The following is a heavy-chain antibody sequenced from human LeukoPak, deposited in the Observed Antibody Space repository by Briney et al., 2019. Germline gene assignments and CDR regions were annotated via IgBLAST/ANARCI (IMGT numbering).Heavy chain of an antibody. J-gene: IGHJ3*02. CDR1: GGSISSSSYY. Sequence: SETLSLTCTVSGGSISSSSYYWGWIRQPPGKGLEWIGNIYDSGSNYYNPSLKSRVTISVDTSRNQFSLKLSSLTAADTAVYYGARKGHDAFDIWGQGTVITVSS. V-gene: IGHV4-39*01. CDR2: IYDSGSN. CDR3: ARKGHDAFDI.